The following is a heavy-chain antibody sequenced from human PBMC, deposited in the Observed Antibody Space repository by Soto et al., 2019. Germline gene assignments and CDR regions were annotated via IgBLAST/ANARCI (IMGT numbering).Heavy chain of an antibody. CDR2: INHSGNT. CDR1: GGSFSGYY. D-gene: IGHD1-1*01. V-gene: IGHV4-34*01. Sequence: SETLSLTCSIYGGSFSGYYWSWIRQPPGKGLEWIGEINHSGNTNYNPSLKSRVTISVDTSNNQFSLKLNSVTAADTAVYYCASSGPDALNEFYFPEKDDWGQGTTFTVSS. J-gene: IGHJ6*02. CDR3: ASSGPDALNEFYFPEKDD.